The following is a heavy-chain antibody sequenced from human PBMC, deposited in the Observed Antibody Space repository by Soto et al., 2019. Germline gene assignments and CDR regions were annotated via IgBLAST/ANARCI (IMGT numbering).Heavy chain of an antibody. CDR3: ARGMTMVRGVIITYPIDY. Sequence: QVQLVESGGGLVKPGGSLRLSCAASGFTFSDYYMSWIRQAPGKRLEWVSYISSSSSYTNYADSVKGRFTISRDNAKNSLYLQMNSLRAEDTAVYYCARGMTMVRGVIITYPIDYWGQGTLVTVSS. V-gene: IGHV3-11*06. J-gene: IGHJ4*02. D-gene: IGHD3-10*01. CDR1: GFTFSDYY. CDR2: ISSSSSYT.